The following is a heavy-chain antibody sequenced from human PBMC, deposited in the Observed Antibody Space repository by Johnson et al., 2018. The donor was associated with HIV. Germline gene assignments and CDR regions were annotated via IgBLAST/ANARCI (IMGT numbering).Heavy chain of an antibody. V-gene: IGHV3-33*01. CDR3: ARGSRYTYDNDAFDI. CDR2: IWYDGSNK. Sequence: QVQLVESGGGVVQPGRSLRLSCAASGFTFSSYGMHWVRQAPGKGLEWVAVIWYDGSNKDYADSVKGRFTISRDSSKNTLFLQMNSLRAEDTAVYHCARGSRYTYDNDAFDIWGQGTMVTVSS. J-gene: IGHJ3*02. CDR1: GFTFSSYG. D-gene: IGHD3-9*01.